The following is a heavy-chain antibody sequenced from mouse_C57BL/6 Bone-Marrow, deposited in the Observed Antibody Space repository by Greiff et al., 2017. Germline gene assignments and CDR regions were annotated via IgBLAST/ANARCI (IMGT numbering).Heavy chain of an antibody. CDR3: TAFNTTDAMDY. CDR2: IDPEDGDT. J-gene: IGHJ4*01. Sequence: EVQLQQSGAELVRPGASVKLSCTASGFNIKDYYMHWVKQRPEQGLEWIGRIDPEDGDTEYAPKFQGKATMTADTSSNTAYLQLSSLTSEDTAVYYCTAFNTTDAMDYWGQGTSVTVSA. D-gene: IGHD1-1*01. CDR1: GFNIKDYY. V-gene: IGHV14-1*01.